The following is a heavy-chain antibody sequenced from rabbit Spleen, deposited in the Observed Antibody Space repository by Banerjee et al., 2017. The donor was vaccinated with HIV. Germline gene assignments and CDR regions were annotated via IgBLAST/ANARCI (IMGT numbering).Heavy chain of an antibody. CDR2: INTATAKG. Sequence: QEQLVESGGGLVQPEGSLTLTCKASAFSFSDRDVMCWVRQAPGKGLEWIACINTATAKGVYASWAKGRFAISKTSSTTVTLQMTSLTAADTATYFCARDLVGVIGWNFILWGQGTLVTVS. J-gene: IGHJ4*01. D-gene: IGHD1-1*01. V-gene: IGHV1S45*01. CDR3: ARDLVGVIGWNFIL. CDR1: AFSFSDRDV.